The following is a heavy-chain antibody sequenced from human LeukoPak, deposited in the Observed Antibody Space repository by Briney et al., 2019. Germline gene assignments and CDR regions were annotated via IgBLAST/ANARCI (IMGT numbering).Heavy chain of an antibody. Sequence: SETLPLTCNVSGGSVSSRNYYWAWIRQPPGRGLEWMGSIYQSGVAHYNPSRRSRVTISVDKSTNQFSLKLSSVTAADTALYYCARQGGYCTTGSCYSRANAFDMWGQGILVTVSS. CDR3: ARQGGYCTTGSCYSRANAFDM. V-gene: IGHV4-39*01. CDR1: GGSVSSRNYY. D-gene: IGHD2-15*01. CDR2: IYQSGVA. J-gene: IGHJ3*02.